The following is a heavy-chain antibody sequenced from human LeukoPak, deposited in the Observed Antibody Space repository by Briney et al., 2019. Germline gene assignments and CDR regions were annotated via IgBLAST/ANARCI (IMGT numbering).Heavy chain of an antibody. CDR2: ISWNNGNI. V-gene: IGHV3-9*01. CDR1: GFTVSSNY. D-gene: IGHD4-17*01. CDR3: AKDVVRTVTTFLDY. Sequence: GGSLRLSCAASGFTVSSNYMSWVRQAPGKGLEWVSGISWNNGNIDYADSVKGRFTISRDNAKNSLYLQMNSLRAEDTAFYYCAKDVVRTVTTFLDYWGQGTLVTVSS. J-gene: IGHJ4*02.